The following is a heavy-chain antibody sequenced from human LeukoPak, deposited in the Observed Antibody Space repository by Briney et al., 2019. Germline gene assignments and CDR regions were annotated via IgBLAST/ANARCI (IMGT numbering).Heavy chain of an antibody. CDR2: INPSGGST. D-gene: IGHD2-2*01. Sequence: ASVKVSCKASGYTFTSYYMHWVRQAPGQGLEWMGIINPSGGSTSYAQKFQGRVTMTRDTSRSTVYMELSSLRSEDTAVYYCARPYCSSTSCYGSFDPWGQGTLVTVSS. V-gene: IGHV1-46*01. CDR3: ARPYCSSTSCYGSFDP. CDR1: GYTFTSYY. J-gene: IGHJ5*02.